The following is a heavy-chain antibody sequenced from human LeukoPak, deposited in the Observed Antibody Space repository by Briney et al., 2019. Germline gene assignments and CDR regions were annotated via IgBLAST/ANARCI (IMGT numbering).Heavy chain of an antibody. V-gene: IGHV3-30*18. CDR1: GFPFSSYG. Sequence: RSLSLSFAASGFPFSSYGMHWGRQAPGKGLEGVAVISYDGSNKYYADSVKGRFTISRDNSKNTLYLQMNSLRAEDTAVYYCAKGMTTVALDAFDIWGQGTMVTVSS. CDR2: ISYDGSNK. J-gene: IGHJ3*02. CDR3: AKGMTTVALDAFDI. D-gene: IGHD4-23*01.